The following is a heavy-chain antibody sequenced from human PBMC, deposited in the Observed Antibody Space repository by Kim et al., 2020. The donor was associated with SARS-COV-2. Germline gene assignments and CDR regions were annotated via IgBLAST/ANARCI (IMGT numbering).Heavy chain of an antibody. CDR1: GFTFSSYW. V-gene: IGHV3-7*01. D-gene: IGHD3-10*01. J-gene: IGHJ6*02. CDR2: IKQDGSEK. Sequence: GGSLRLSCAASGFTFSSYWMSWVRQAPGKGLEWVANIKQDGSEKYYVDSVKGRFTISRDNAKNSLYLQMNSLRAEDTAVYYGARDGDGGDFPYGMDVWGQGTTVTVSS. CDR3: ARDGDGGDFPYGMDV.